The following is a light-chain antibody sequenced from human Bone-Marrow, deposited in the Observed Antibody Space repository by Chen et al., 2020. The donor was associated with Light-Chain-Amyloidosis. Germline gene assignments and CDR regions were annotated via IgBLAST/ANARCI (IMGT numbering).Light chain of an antibody. CDR1: KSNIGSNT. V-gene: IGLV1-44*01. Sequence: QSVLTQPPSASGTPGQTVLLSCSGGKSNIGSNTVNWYQQFPGTAPRLLIHNDHNRPSGVPDRFSGSKSDTSGSLAISGLQSEDEADYYCAAWDDSLTGWVFGGGTRLTVL. J-gene: IGLJ3*02. CDR2: NDH. CDR3: AAWDDSLTGWV.